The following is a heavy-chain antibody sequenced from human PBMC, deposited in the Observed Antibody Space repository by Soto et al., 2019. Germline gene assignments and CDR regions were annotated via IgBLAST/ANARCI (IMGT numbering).Heavy chain of an antibody. CDR2: IYYSGST. V-gene: IGHV4-59*01. CDR1: GGSISSYY. CDR3: ARALRSDFWSGLTYGWYYYYYYMDV. J-gene: IGHJ6*03. Sequence: SETLSLTCTVSGGSISSYYWSWIRQPPGKGLERIGYIYYSGSTNYNPSLKSRVTISVDTSKNQFSLKLSSVTAADTAVYYCARALRSDFWSGLTYGWYYYYYYMDVWGKGTTVTVSS. D-gene: IGHD3-3*01.